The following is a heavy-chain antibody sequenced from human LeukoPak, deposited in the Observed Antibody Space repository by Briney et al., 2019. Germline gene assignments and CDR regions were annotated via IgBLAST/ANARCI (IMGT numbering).Heavy chain of an antibody. Sequence: TGGSLRLSCAASGFTFSRYTINWVRQAPGKGLEWVSSISSNSGYKKYADSLKDRFTISRDNAKNSLYLQMNSLRAEDTAVYYCAELGITMIGGVWGKGTTVTISS. CDR1: GFTFSRYT. CDR2: ISSNSGYK. D-gene: IGHD3-10*02. J-gene: IGHJ6*04. CDR3: AELGITMIGGV. V-gene: IGHV3-21*01.